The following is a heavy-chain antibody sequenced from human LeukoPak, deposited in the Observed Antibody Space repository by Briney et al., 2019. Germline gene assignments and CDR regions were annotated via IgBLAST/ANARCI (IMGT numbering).Heavy chain of an antibody. CDR2: ISASGGST. CDR3: AKVMKGSERLTMVRGVIIKTAGLYYMDV. CDR1: GFTLNSYA. D-gene: IGHD3-10*01. V-gene: IGHV3-23*01. J-gene: IGHJ6*03. Sequence: GGYLRLSCAASGFTLNSYAMSWVRQAPGNGLDWVSSISASGGSTNYADSVKGRFTISRDNSKNTVYLQMNTLRAEDTAVYYCAKVMKGSERLTMVRGVIIKTAGLYYMDVWGKGTTVTVSS.